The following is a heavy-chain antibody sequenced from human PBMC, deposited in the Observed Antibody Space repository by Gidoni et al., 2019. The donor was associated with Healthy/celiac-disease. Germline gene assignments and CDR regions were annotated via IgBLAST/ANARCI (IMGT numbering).Heavy chain of an antibody. Sequence: QVQLVQSGAEVTTPAASVQVSCKASGYPFTSYAMHWVRQAPGQRLEWMGWINAGNGNTKYSQKVQGRVTMTRDTSASTAYMELSSLRAEDTAVYYCARGGEPALYYYYGMDVWGQGTTVTVSS. D-gene: IGHD2-2*01. V-gene: IGHV1-3*01. CDR3: ARGGEPALYYYYGMDV. J-gene: IGHJ6*02. CDR1: GYPFTSYA. CDR2: INAGNGNT.